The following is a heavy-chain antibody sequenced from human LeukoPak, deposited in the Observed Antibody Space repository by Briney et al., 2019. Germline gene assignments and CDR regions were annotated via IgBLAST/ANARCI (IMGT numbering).Heavy chain of an antibody. Sequence: PGGSLRLSCAASGFTFSDHFMDWVRQAPGKGLEWVGRIKNKANSYITQYAASMEGGFTISRDDSKNPLYLQMSSLKTEDTAMYYCASIRGTLGYWGQGTVVTVS. CDR1: GFTFSDHF. V-gene: IGHV3-72*01. J-gene: IGHJ4*02. D-gene: IGHD1-26*01. CDR3: ASIRGTLGY. CDR2: IKNKANSYIT.